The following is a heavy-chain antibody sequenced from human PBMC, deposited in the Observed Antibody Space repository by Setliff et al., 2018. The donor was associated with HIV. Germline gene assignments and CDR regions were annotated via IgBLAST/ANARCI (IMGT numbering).Heavy chain of an antibody. J-gene: IGHJ5*02. CDR1: GGSISISD. CDR2: TYTSGNT. V-gene: IGHV4-4*09. Sequence: SETLSLTCTVSGGSISISDWSWIRQPPGKGLEWIGCTYTSGNTNYDPSLKSRVTISVDTSKNQFSLTLASVTAADTAVYFCARRSDWFDPWGQGTLVTVSS. CDR3: ARRSDWFDP.